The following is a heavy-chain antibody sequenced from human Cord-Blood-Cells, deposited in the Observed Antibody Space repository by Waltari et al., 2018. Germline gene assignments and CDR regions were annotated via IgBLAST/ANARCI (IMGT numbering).Heavy chain of an antibody. D-gene: IGHD6-13*01. J-gene: IGHJ5*02. Sequence: QVQLQQWGAGLLKPSETLSLTCAVYGGSFSGYYWSWIRQHPGKGLEWIGEINHSGSTNDNPSLKSRVTISVDTSKNQFSLKLSSVTAADTAVYYCATEKYSSSWYWFDPWGQGTLVTVSS. CDR3: ATEKYSSSWYWFDP. CDR2: INHSGST. CDR1: GGSFSGYY. V-gene: IGHV4-34*01.